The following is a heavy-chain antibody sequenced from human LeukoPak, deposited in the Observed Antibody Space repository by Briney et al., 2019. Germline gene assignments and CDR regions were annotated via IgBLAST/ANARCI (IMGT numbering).Heavy chain of an antibody. CDR1: GGSFSGYY. V-gene: IGHV4-34*01. CDR2: INHSGSI. J-gene: IGHJ4*02. CDR3: ARGQRPWRDFDF. Sequence: SETLSLTCGVYGGSFSGYYWNWIRQFPGRGLEWIGEINHSGSINYNPSLESRVTISIDTSKNQFSLKLNSVTAADTAVFYCARGQRPWRDFDFWGQGTLVTVSS.